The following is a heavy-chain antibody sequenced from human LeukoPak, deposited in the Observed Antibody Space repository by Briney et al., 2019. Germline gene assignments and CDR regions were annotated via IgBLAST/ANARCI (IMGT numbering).Heavy chain of an antibody. V-gene: IGHV4-34*01. Sequence: SETLSLTCAVYGESFSGFYWSWIRQPPGKGLERLGEITHSGSTNYNPSLKSRVTISVDTSKNQFSLKLSSVTAADTAVYWCARGAFGVLLSAFDIWGQGTMVTVSS. D-gene: IGHD3-3*01. J-gene: IGHJ3*02. CDR1: GESFSGFY. CDR2: ITHSGST. CDR3: ARGAFGVLLSAFDI.